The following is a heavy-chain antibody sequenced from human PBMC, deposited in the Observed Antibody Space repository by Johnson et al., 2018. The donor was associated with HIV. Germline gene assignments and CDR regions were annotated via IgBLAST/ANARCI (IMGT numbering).Heavy chain of an antibody. Sequence: VQLVESGGGLIQPGGSLRLSCEASGFIVSSNYMNWVRQAPGKGLEWVSIFYSGGNTYYDDSLKDSFTISIDNSKNTLYLQMNSLRAEDTAVYYCARSNWGGYAFDIWGQGTMVTVSS. CDR2: FYSGGNT. CDR3: ARSNWGGYAFDI. CDR1: GFIVSSNY. D-gene: IGHD7-27*01. J-gene: IGHJ3*02. V-gene: IGHV3-66*01.